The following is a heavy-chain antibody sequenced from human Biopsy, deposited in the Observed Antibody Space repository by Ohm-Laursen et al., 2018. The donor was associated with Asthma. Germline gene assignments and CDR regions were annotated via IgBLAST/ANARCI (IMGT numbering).Heavy chain of an antibody. CDR1: GFVFSAHG. CDR3: AREKIAESSGFQNWFDS. Sequence: SLRLSCAASGFVFSAHGMHWVRQAPGKGLEWVALIWYDGRRKSYTDSVRGRFTISRDNSKNTLYLEMDSLRAEDTAVYYCAREKIAESSGFQNWFDSWGQGTLVTVSS. CDR2: IWYDGRRK. D-gene: IGHD3-22*01. V-gene: IGHV3-33*01. J-gene: IGHJ5*01.